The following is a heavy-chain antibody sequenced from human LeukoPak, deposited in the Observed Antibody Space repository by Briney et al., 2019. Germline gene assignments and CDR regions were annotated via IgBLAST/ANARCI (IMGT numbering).Heavy chain of an antibody. V-gene: IGHV3-21*01. CDR3: ARGLRRGDY. D-gene: IGHD4-17*01. CDR2: ISSTGNNI. Sequence: GGSLRLSCAASGFTFTIYTMNWVRQAPGRGLEWVSSISSTGNNIYYADSVKGRFTISIDNAKVSLYLEMNSLRAEDTAVYYCARGLRRGDYWGQGTLVTVSS. CDR1: GFTFTIYT. J-gene: IGHJ4*02.